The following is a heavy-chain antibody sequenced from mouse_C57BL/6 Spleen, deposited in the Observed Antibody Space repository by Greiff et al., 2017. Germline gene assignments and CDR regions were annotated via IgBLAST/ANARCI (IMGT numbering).Heavy chain of an antibody. CDR1: GYTFTDYE. J-gene: IGHJ3*01. CDR3: TRPAYYSPWFAY. Sequence: VQLQQSGAELVRPGASVTLSCKASGYTFTDYEMHWVKQTPVHGLEWIGAIDPETGGTAYNQKFKGKAILTADNSSSTAYMELRSLTSEDSAVYYCTRPAYYSPWFAYWGQGTLVTVSA. D-gene: IGHD2-12*01. CDR2: IDPETGGT. V-gene: IGHV1-15*01.